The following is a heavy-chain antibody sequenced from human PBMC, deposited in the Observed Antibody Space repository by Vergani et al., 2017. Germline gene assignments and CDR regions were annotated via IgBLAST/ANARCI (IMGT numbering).Heavy chain of an antibody. V-gene: IGHV5-51*01. Sequence: EVQLVQSGAEVQKPGESLKISCMGSGYSFTSYWIGWVRQMPGKGLEWMGIIYPGDSDTRYSPSFQGQVTISADKSISTAYLQWSSLKASDTAMYYCARLGGSGKSFSAAGILHYWGQGTLVTVSS. D-gene: IGHD6-13*01. CDR3: ARLGGSGKSFSAAGILHY. CDR2: IYPGDSDT. J-gene: IGHJ4*02. CDR1: GYSFTSYW.